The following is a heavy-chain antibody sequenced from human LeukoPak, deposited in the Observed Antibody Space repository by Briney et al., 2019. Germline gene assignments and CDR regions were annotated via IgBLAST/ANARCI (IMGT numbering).Heavy chain of an antibody. CDR3: VKGRYSNSWYSSDY. Sequence: GGSLRLSCSACGFTFSSYAMHWVRQAPGKGLEYVSAISSSGGRTYYADSVRGRFTISRDNSKNTLYLQMSSLRAEDTAVYYCVKGRYSNSWYSSDYWGQGTLVTVSS. J-gene: IGHJ4*02. V-gene: IGHV3-64D*09. CDR2: ISSSGGRT. D-gene: IGHD6-13*01. CDR1: GFTFSSYA.